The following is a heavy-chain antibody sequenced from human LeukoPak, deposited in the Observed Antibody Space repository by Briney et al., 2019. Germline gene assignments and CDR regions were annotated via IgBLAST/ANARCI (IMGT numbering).Heavy chain of an antibody. CDR3: ARVSKPGWFDYYYMDV. CDR2: VFSDGSDK. CDR1: GFTLNSYA. J-gene: IGHJ6*03. V-gene: IGHV3-30*04. Sequence: GGSLRLSCVASGFTLNSYAMKWVRQAPGKGVEGLAVVFSDGSDKYYGDSVQGRFTVSRDNSKNTLYLQMDNLRVEDTAVYYCARVSKPGWFDYYYMDVWGKGTTVIVSS. D-gene: IGHD3-10*01.